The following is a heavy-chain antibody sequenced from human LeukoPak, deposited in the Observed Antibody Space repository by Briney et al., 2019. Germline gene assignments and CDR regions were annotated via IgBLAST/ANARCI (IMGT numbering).Heavy chain of an antibody. CDR1: GYTFTSYG. V-gene: IGHV1-18*01. CDR2: ISAYNGNT. CDR3: VRSGYCYGGTCHSGAFDI. D-gene: IGHD2-15*01. Sequence: ASVKVSCKTSGYTFTSYGISWVRQAPGQGLEWLGWISAYNGNTNFAQKLQGRITMTTDTSTSTAYMELRSLRSDDTAVYYCVRSGYCYGGTCHSGAFDIWGQGTVVTVSS. J-gene: IGHJ3*02.